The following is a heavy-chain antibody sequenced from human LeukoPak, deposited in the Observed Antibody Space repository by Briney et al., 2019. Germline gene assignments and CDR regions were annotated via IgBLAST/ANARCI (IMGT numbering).Heavy chain of an antibody. J-gene: IGHJ4*02. CDR3: ARVVEGWEYNWNDEAWYFDY. CDR1: GYTFTSYG. CDR2: ISAYNGNT. V-gene: IGHV1-18*01. D-gene: IGHD1-1*01. Sequence: ASVKLSCKASGYTFTSYGISWVRQAPGQGLEWMGWISAYNGNTNHAKKLQGRVTMTTDTSTSTAYMELRSLRSDDTAVYYCARVVEGWEYNWNDEAWYFDYWGQGTLVTVSS.